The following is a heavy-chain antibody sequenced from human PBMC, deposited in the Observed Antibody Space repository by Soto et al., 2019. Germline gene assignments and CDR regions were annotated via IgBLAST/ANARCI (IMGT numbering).Heavy chain of an antibody. J-gene: IGHJ4*02. CDR3: ANEKLKTYYYDSSGYDFDY. CDR1: GFTSGTYG. D-gene: IGHD3-22*01. V-gene: IGHV3-30*18. Sequence: GGSWRLSCAASGFTSGTYGMHGARQAPGKGLDWVAVISYDGSNKYYADSVKGRFTISRDNSKNTLYLQMNSLRAEDTAVYYCANEKLKTYYYDSSGYDFDYWGQGTLVTVSS. CDR2: ISYDGSNK.